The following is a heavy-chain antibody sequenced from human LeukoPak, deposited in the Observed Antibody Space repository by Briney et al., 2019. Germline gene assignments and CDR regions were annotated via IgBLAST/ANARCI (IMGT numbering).Heavy chain of an antibody. D-gene: IGHD3-10*01. J-gene: IGHJ4*02. CDR3: ARRGGSGRSFDY. V-gene: IGHV4-39*01. CDR1: GGSISSSSYY. Sequence: SETLSLTCTVSGGSISSSSYYWGWIRQPPGKGLEWIGSIYYSGSTYYNPSLKSRVTISVDTSKNQFSLKLSSVTAADTAVYYCARRGGSGRSFDYWGQGTLVTVSS. CDR2: IYYSGST.